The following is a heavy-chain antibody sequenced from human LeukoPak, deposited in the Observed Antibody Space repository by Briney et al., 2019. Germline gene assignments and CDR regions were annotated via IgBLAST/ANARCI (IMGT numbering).Heavy chain of an antibody. Sequence: SETLCPTCTVSGGSISSYYWSWIRQPPGKGLEWIGYIYYSGSTNYIPSLKSRVTISIDTSKNQFSLKLSSVTAADTAVYYCARNEPSVRWYSYWGQGPLVTVSS. J-gene: IGHJ4*02. V-gene: IGHV4-59*01. CDR2: IYYSGST. D-gene: IGHD1-1*01. CDR3: ARNEPSVRWYSY. CDR1: GGSISSYY.